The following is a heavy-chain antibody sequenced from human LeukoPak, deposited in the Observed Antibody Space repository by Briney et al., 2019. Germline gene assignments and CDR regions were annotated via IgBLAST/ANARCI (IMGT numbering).Heavy chain of an antibody. V-gene: IGHV4-34*01. CDR2: INHSGST. CDR3: ARALRGAAAGNYYFDS. D-gene: IGHD6-13*01. Sequence: SETPSLTCAVYGGSFSGYYWSWIRQPPGKGLEWIGEINHSGSTNYNPSLKSRVTISVDTSKNRFSLKLSSVTAADTAVYYCARALRGAAAGNYYFDSWGQGTLVTVSS. CDR1: GGSFSGYY. J-gene: IGHJ4*02.